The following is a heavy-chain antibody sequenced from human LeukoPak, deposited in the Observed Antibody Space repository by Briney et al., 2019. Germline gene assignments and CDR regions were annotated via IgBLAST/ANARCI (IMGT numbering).Heavy chain of an antibody. CDR3: AKGDGSGTYYTRPSDY. Sequence: GGSLRLSCAASGFTFSSYAMTWVRQAPGKGLEWVSGISGSAINTYYADSVKGRFTISRDNSQNTLYLQMSSLRAGDSAVYYCAKGDGSGTYYTRPSDYWGQGTLVTVSS. J-gene: IGHJ4*02. CDR1: GFTFSSYA. V-gene: IGHV3-23*01. CDR2: ISGSAINT. D-gene: IGHD3-10*01.